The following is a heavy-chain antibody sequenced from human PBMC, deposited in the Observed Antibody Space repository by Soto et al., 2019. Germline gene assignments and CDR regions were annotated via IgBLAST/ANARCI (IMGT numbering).Heavy chain of an antibody. CDR2: ISGSGGST. Sequence: EVQLLESGGGLVQPGGSLRLSCAASGFTFSSYAMSWVRQAPGKGLEWVSAISGSGGSTYYADSVKGRFTISRDNSKNTLYLQMNSLRAEDTAVYYCAKAAWIQLWSTSSSDYWGQGTLVTVSS. J-gene: IGHJ4*02. CDR3: AKAAWIQLWSTSSSDY. D-gene: IGHD5-18*01. CDR1: GFTFSSYA. V-gene: IGHV3-23*01.